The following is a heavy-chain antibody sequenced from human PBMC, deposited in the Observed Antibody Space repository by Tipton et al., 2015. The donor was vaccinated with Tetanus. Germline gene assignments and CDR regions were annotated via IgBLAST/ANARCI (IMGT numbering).Heavy chain of an antibody. CDR2: ISYNGAIK. D-gene: IGHD2-15*01. CDR1: GFTFRDYG. Sequence: SLRLSCAASGFTFRDYGMHWVRQVPGKGLEWVAFISYNGAIKFYVDSVKGRFTISRDNSKTTLFLQMDGLRAEDTAMYYCARVPGAGVGYCSGGNCHYFDYWGQGTLVTVSS. CDR3: ARVPGAGVGYCSGGNCHYFDY. V-gene: IGHV3-30*03. J-gene: IGHJ4*02.